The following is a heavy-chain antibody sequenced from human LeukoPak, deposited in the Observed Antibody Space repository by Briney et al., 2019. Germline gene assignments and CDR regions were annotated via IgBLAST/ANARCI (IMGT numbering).Heavy chain of an antibody. D-gene: IGHD1-26*01. CDR1: GFTFSSYA. J-gene: IGHJ4*02. Sequence: GGSLRLSCAASGFTFSSYAMHWVRQAPGKGLEWVAVISYDGSNKYYADSVKGRFTISRDNSKNTLYLQMNSLRAEDTAVYYCAKMWDFDYWGQGTLVTVSS. V-gene: IGHV3-30-3*01. CDR2: ISYDGSNK. CDR3: AKMWDFDY.